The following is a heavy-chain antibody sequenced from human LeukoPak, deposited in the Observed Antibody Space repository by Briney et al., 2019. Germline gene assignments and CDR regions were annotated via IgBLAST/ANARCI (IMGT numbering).Heavy chain of an antibody. Sequence: SVPVSRKGAAGTFSSYAISWIRQAPGQGLEWMGGIIPSFGTANYAQKFQGRFTITGDESTSTAYMEMSSLRSEDTDVYYCATVGSYGGNPSSYYYYRMDVWGQGTPVTVSS. CDR3: ATVGSYGGNPSSYYYYRMDV. D-gene: IGHD4-23*01. V-gene: IGHV1-69*13. CDR1: AGTFSSYA. CDR2: IIPSFGTA. J-gene: IGHJ6*02.